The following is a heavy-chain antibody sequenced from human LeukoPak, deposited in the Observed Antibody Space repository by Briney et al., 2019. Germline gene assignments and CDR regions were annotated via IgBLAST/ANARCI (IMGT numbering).Heavy chain of an antibody. Sequence: ASVKVSCKASGYTFPSYFMHWVRQAPGQGLEWMGIINPTGGSTTYAQKFQGRVTMTRDTSTSTVYMELSSLRSDDTAVYYCARARRDGYNSDFDYWGQGTLVTVSS. D-gene: IGHD5-24*01. V-gene: IGHV1-46*01. CDR1: GYTFPSYF. CDR2: INPTGGST. CDR3: ARARRDGYNSDFDY. J-gene: IGHJ4*02.